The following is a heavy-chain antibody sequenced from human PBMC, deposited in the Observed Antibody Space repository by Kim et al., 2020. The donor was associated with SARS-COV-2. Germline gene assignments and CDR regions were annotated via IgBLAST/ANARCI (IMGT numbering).Heavy chain of an antibody. CDR1: GYTFTSYY. Sequence: ASVKVSCKASGYTFTSYYMHWVRQAPRQGLEWMGIINPSGGSTSYAQKFQGRVTMTRDTSTSTVYMELSSLRSEDTAVYYCAREGGEGYYDYVWGSYRYVGWCVYWGQGTLVTVSS. D-gene: IGHD3-16*02. CDR2: INPSGGST. V-gene: IGHV1-46*01. J-gene: IGHJ4*02. CDR3: AREGGEGYYDYVWGSYRYVGWCVY.